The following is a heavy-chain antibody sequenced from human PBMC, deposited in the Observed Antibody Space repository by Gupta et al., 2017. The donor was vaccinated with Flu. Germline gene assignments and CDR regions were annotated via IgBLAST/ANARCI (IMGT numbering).Heavy chain of an antibody. J-gene: IGHJ6*02. V-gene: IGHV4-59*08. CDR1: GGSISSYY. Sequence: QVQLQESGPGLVKPSETLSLTCTVSGGSISSYYWSWIRQPPGKGLEWIGYIYYSGSTNYNPSLKSRVTISVDTSKNQFSLKLSSVTAADTAVYYCARQESEQHSIYYYYGMDVWGQGTTVTVSS. D-gene: IGHD6-13*01. CDR2: IYYSGST. CDR3: ARQESEQHSIYYYYGMDV.